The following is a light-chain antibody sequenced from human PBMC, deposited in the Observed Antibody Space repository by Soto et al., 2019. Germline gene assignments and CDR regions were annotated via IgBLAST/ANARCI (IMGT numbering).Light chain of an antibody. CDR1: QSVSSNF. Sequence: EIVLTQSPGTLSLSPGERATLSCKASQSVSSNFLAWYQRKPGQAPRLLIYGAPYRSTVIPFRFSDSGSGTDFTLTITRLEPVDSAVYYFPRYGSPPPTFGQGTKVEI. V-gene: IGKV3-20*01. CDR2: GAP. J-gene: IGKJ1*01. CDR3: PRYGSPPPT.